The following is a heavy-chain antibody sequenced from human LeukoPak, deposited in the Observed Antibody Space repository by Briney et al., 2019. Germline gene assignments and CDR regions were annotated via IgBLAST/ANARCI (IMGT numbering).Heavy chain of an antibody. CDR2: INHSGSA. D-gene: IGHD2-15*01. CDR3: ARGVVVVAASCHFDY. CDR1: GGSFSGYY. J-gene: IGHJ4*02. V-gene: IGHV4-34*01. Sequence: SETLSLTCAVYGGSFSGYYWSWIRQPPGKGLEWIGEINHSGSANYNPSLKSRVTISVDTSKNQFSLKLSSVTAADTAVYYCARGVVVVAASCHFDYWGQGTLVTVSS.